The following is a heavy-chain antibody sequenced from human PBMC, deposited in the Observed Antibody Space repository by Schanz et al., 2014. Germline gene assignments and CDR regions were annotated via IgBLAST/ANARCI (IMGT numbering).Heavy chain of an antibody. D-gene: IGHD3-10*01. CDR2: ISYDGSDK. Sequence: QVQLVESGGGVFQPGRSLRLSCAASGFTFSTYAMHWVRQAPGKGLEWVAVISYDGSDKYYADSVKGRFTISRDNSKDTLFLQMNSLRAEDTAVYYCARFGELDYFYYGMDVWGQGTTVTVSS. CDR3: ARFGELDYFYYGMDV. V-gene: IGHV3-30*04. J-gene: IGHJ6*02. CDR1: GFTFSTYA.